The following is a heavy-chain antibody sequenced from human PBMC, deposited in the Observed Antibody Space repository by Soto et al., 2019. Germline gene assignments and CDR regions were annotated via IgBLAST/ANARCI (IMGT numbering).Heavy chain of an antibody. CDR1: GFTVTTNY. V-gene: IGHV3-53*02. D-gene: IGHD1-26*01. CDR2: TFSGGST. Sequence: VQLVETGGGLIQPGGSLRLSCLASGFTVTTNYMIWVRQPPGKGLEWVSTTFSGGSTNYADSVRGRFSISRDNSKNTMYLQMNNLRVEDTAVYYCAKKSPSSIQGWAFAMDVWGQGTTVSVSS. J-gene: IGHJ6*02. CDR3: AKKSPSSIQGWAFAMDV.